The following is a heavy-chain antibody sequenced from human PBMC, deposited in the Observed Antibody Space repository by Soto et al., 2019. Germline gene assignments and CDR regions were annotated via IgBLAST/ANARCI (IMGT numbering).Heavy chain of an antibody. D-gene: IGHD1-26*01. J-gene: IGHJ6*02. CDR3: AKDVVVGATPGLGDYYYYYGMDV. Sequence: QVQLVESGGVVVQPGRSLRLSCAASGFTFSSYGMHWVRQAPGKGLEWVAVISYDGSNKYYADSVKGRFTISRDNSKNTLYLQMNSLRAEDTAVYYCAKDVVVGATPGLGDYYYYYGMDVWGQGTTVTVSS. CDR1: GFTFSSYG. V-gene: IGHV3-30*18. CDR2: ISYDGSNK.